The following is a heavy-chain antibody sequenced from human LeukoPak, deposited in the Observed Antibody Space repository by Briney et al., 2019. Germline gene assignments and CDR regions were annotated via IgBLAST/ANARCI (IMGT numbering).Heavy chain of an antibody. Sequence: PGESLRLSCAASGFTFSSYWMSWVRQAPGKGLEWVANIKQDGGEKYYVDSLKGRFTISRDNAKNSLYLQMNSLRAEDTAVYYCAKAGSSWYEYWGQGTLVTVSS. CDR3: AKAGSSWYEY. J-gene: IGHJ4*02. CDR1: GFTFSSYW. D-gene: IGHD6-13*01. CDR2: IKQDGGEK. V-gene: IGHV3-7*01.